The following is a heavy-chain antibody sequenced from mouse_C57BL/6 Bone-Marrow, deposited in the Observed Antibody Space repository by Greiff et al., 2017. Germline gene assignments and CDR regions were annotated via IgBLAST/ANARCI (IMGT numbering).Heavy chain of an antibody. CDR1: GYTFTSYT. J-gene: IGHJ3*01. Sequence: VQLQQSGAELARPGASVKMSCKASGYTFTSYTMHWVKQRPGQGLEWIGYINPSSGYTKYNQKFKDKATLTADKSSSTAYMQLSSLTSEDSAVYYCARGPLIYYYGSSISWFAYWGKGTLVTVSA. CDR3: ARGPLIYYYGSSISWFAY. D-gene: IGHD1-1*01. V-gene: IGHV1-4*01. CDR2: INPSSGYT.